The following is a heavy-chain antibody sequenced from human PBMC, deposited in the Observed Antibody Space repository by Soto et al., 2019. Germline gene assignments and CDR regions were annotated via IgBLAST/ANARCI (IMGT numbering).Heavy chain of an antibody. CDR2: INHSGST. J-gene: IGHJ3*02. V-gene: IGHV4-34*01. CDR1: GGSFSGYY. D-gene: IGHD3-22*01. CDR3: ARGYYYDSSGYYGHDAFDI. Sequence: SETLSLTCAVYGGSFSGYYWSWIRQPPGKGLEWIGDINHSGSTNYNPSLKSRVTISVDTSKNQFSLKLSSVTAADTAVYYCARGYYYDSSGYYGHDAFDIWGQGTMVTVSS.